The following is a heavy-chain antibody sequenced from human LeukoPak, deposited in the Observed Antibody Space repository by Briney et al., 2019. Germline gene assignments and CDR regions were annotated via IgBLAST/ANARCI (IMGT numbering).Heavy chain of an antibody. CDR2: ITWNGGST. V-gene: IGHV3-20*04. Sequence: GGSLRLSCAASGFTSSNYGMSWVRQAPGKGLEWVSGITWNGGSTGYADSVKGRFTISRDNAKNSLYLQMNSLRAEDTALYYCARDPGDIVVAGTFDYWGQGTLVTVSS. D-gene: IGHD6-19*01. J-gene: IGHJ4*02. CDR3: ARDPGDIVVAGTFDY. CDR1: GFTSSNYG.